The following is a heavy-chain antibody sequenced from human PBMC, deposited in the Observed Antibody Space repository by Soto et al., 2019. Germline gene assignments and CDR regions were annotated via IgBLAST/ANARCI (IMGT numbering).Heavy chain of an antibody. D-gene: IGHD3-22*01. CDR2: IHHSGST. CDR3: ATSYHSDTSLDP. Sequence: SETLSLTCGVSGDSISSNNWWSWVRQPPGKGLEWIGKIHHSGSTNYNPSLKSRLSISVDKSKNQFSLKLRSVTAADTAVYYCATSYHSDTSLDPWGQGTRVTVSS. V-gene: IGHV4-4*02. CDR1: GDSISSNNW. J-gene: IGHJ5*02.